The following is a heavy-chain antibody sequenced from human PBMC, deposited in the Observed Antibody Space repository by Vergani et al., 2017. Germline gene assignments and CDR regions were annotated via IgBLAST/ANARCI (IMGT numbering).Heavy chain of an antibody. V-gene: IGHV4-38-2*02. J-gene: IGHJ4*02. CDR2: IYHSGST. CDR3: ASGVGATCHFDY. CDR1: GYSISSGYY. D-gene: IGHD1-26*01. Sequence: QVQLQESGPGLVKPSETLSLTCTVSGYSISSGYYWGWIRQPPGKGLEWIGSIYHSGSTYYNPSLKSRVTISVDTSKNQFSLKLSSVTAADTAVYYCASGVGATCHFDYWGQGTLVTVSS.